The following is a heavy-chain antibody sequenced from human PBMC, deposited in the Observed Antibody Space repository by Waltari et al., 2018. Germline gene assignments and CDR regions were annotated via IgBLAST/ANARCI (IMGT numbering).Heavy chain of an antibody. CDR2: INRNRGGT. Sequence: QVQLVQSGAEVKKPGAAVEVSCKAAGYTCTGYYLHWVRQAPGQGLEWMGWINRNRGGTNDAQKFQGRVTMTRYTSISTAYMELSRRRSDDMAVYYCARRGRTVAGLYNWFDPWGQGTLVTVSS. CDR1: GYTCTGYY. D-gene: IGHD6-19*01. J-gene: IGHJ5*02. CDR3: ARRGRTVAGLYNWFDP. V-gene: IGHV1-2*02.